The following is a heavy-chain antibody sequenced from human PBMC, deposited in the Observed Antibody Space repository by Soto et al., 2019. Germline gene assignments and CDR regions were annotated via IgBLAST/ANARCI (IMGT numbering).Heavy chain of an antibody. Sequence: ASVKVSCKASGYTFTGYYMHWVRQAPGQGLEWMGWINPNSGGTNYAQKFQGWVTMTRDTSINTAYMELSRLRSDDTAVYYCARDLAGDGDAFDIWGQGTMVTVSS. J-gene: IGHJ3*02. D-gene: IGHD6-19*01. CDR3: ARDLAGDGDAFDI. CDR2: INPNSGGT. CDR1: GYTFTGYY. V-gene: IGHV1-2*04.